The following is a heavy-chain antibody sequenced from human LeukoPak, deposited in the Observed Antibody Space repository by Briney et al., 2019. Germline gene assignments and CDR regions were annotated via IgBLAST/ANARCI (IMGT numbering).Heavy chain of an antibody. D-gene: IGHD5-24*01. J-gene: IGHJ4*02. V-gene: IGHV3-15*01. Sequence: KPGGSLRLSCAASGFTSTNTWMTWVRQAPGKGLEWVGRIKSSSDGGTTDYAAPVKGRFTISRDDSKNTLYLQMNSLNTEDTAVYLCTTALRWVQSPFNYWGQGTLVTVSS. CDR2: IKSSSDGGTT. CDR1: GFTSTNTW. CDR3: TTALRWVQSPFNY.